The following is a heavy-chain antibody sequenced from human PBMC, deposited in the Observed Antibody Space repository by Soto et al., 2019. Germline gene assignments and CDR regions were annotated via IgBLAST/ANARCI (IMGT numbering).Heavy chain of an antibody. CDR1: GGSFSSYA. J-gene: IGHJ5*02. CDR2: IIPSFDTA. CDR3: AGDYVDTAMQVVSRNWFDP. V-gene: IGHV1-69*06. Sequence: ASVKVSCKASGGSFSSYAISWVPQAPGQGLEWMGGIIPSFDTANYEQKFQGRVTITADKATSTAYMELSSLRSEDTAVYYCAGDYVDTAMQVVSRNWFDPWGQGTLVTVSS. D-gene: IGHD5-18*01.